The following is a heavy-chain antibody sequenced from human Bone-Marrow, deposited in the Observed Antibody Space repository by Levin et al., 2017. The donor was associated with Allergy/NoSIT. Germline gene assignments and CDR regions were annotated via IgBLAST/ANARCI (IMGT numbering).Heavy chain of an antibody. V-gene: IGHV3-11*01. Sequence: SGGSLRLSCAASGFTFSDYYMSWVRQAPGKGLEWLSYMNTGGSTVYYVDSVKSRFTISRDNTKNSLYLQMNSLRGEDTAVYYCARGIYSLDVWGQGTTVTVSS. CDR1: GFTFSDYY. CDR2: MNTGGSTV. CDR3: ARGIYSLDV. J-gene: IGHJ6*02.